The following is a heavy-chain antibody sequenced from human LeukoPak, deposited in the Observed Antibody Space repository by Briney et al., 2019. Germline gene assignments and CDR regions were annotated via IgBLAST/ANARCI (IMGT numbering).Heavy chain of an antibody. D-gene: IGHD3-10*01. CDR3: AREIRGVRDFDY. CDR1: GGSISSYY. Sequence: SETLSLTCTVSGGSISSYYWSWIRQPPGKGLEWIGYIYYSGSTNYNPSLKSRVTISVDTSKNQFSLKLSSVTAADTAVYYCAREIRGVRDFDYWGQGTLVTVSS. CDR2: IYYSGST. V-gene: IGHV4-59*12. J-gene: IGHJ4*02.